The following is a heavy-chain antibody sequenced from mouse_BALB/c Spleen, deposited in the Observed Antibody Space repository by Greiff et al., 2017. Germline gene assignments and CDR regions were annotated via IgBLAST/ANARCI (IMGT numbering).Heavy chain of an antibody. CDR2: IYPGDGDT. Sequence: VQLQQSGAELVRPGSSVKISCKASGYAFSSYWMNWVKQRPGQGLEWIGQIYPGDGDTNYNGKFKGKATLTADKSSSTAYMQLSSLTSEDSAVYFCARGGYDRYFDVWGAGTTVTVSS. J-gene: IGHJ1*01. CDR1: GYAFSSYW. CDR3: ARGGYDRYFDV. D-gene: IGHD2-2*01. V-gene: IGHV1-80*01.